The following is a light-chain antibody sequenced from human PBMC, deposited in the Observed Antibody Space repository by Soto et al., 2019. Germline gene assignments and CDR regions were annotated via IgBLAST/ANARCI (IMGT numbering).Light chain of an antibody. CDR2: DVS. V-gene: IGLV2-14*03. J-gene: IGLJ1*01. CDR1: SSDVGAYDY. Sequence: QSVLPQPASVSGSPGQSITVSCTGTSSDVGAYDYVSWYQHHPGKAPKLMIYDVSYRPSGVSNRFSGSKSGNTASLTISGLQAEDEADYYCSSYTSSSTIVFGTGTKVTVL. CDR3: SSYTSSSTIV.